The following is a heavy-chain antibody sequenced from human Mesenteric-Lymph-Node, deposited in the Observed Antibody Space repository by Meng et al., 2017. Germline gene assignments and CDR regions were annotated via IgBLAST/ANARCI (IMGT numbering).Heavy chain of an antibody. CDR1: GFTFSSYG. Sequence: GESLKISCAASGFTFSSYGMNWVRQAPGKGLEWVSSITDTSSYIYYADSVKGRFTISRDNAKNTVYLQVNSLRAEDTAFYFCARDFGPRDTTYHPTNYFDSWGQGTLVTVSS. V-gene: IGHV3-21*06. D-gene: IGHD3/OR15-3a*01. J-gene: IGHJ4*02. CDR3: ARDFGPRDTTYHPTNYFDS. CDR2: ITDTSSYI.